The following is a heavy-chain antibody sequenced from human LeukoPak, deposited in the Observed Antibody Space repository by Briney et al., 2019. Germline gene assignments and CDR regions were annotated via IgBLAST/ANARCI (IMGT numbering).Heavy chain of an antibody. CDR1: GYSFTTYY. CDR3: AREGEWELEVIGGY. CDR2: INPSRGSA. Sequence: ASVKVSCKASGYSFTTYYMHWVXXAPGQGLEWMGIINPSRGSATYAQKFQGRVTITRDTSTTTVYMELSSLRSEDTAVYYCAREGEWELEVIGGYWGQGTLVTVSS. V-gene: IGHV1-46*01. J-gene: IGHJ4*02. D-gene: IGHD1-26*01.